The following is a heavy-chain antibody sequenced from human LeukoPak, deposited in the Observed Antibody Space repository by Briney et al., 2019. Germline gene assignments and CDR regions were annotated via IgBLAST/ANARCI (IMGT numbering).Heavy chain of an antibody. CDR3: AMMVRGVRTYYYFDY. CDR2: ISSSSSTI. V-gene: IGHV3-48*01. J-gene: IGHJ4*02. D-gene: IGHD3-10*01. Sequence: GGSLRLSCADSGFTFSSYSTNWVRQAPGKGLEWVSYISSSSSTIYYADSVKGRFTISRDNAKNSLYLQMNSLRAEDTAVYYCAMMVRGVRTYYYFDYWGQGTLVTVSS. CDR1: GFTFSSYS.